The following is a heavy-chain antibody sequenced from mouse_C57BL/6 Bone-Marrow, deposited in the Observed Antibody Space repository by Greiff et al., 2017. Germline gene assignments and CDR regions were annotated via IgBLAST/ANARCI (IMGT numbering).Heavy chain of an antibody. J-gene: IGHJ1*03. V-gene: IGHV1-55*01. CDR1: GYTFTSYW. CDR3: ASPLYWYFDV. CDR2: IYPGSGST. Sequence: VQLQQPGAELVKPGASVKMSCKASGYTFTSYWITWVKQRPGQGLEWIGDIYPGSGSTNYNEKFKSKATVTVDTSSSTAYMQLNSLTSEDSAVYYCASPLYWYFDVWGTGTTVTVAS.